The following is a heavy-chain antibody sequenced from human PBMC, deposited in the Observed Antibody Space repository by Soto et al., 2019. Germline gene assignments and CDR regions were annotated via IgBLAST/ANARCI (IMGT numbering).Heavy chain of an antibody. D-gene: IGHD5-12*01. V-gene: IGHV1-69*01. J-gene: IGHJ4*02. CDR1: GGTFSSYA. CDR2: ILPIFGTA. CDR3: ARDADIVATSWAGDY. Sequence: QVQLVQSGAEVKKPGSSVKVSCKASGGTFSSYAISWVRQAPGQGLEWMGGILPIFGTANYAQKFQGRVTITADESTSTAYMELSSLRSEDTAVYYCARDADIVATSWAGDYWGQGTLVTVSS.